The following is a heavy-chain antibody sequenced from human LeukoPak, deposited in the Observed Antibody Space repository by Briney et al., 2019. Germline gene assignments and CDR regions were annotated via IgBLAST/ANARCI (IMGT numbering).Heavy chain of an antibody. CDR3: AKVSRGIVAAMDV. CDR1: GFTFSSFA. D-gene: IGHD6-25*01. CDR2: ISGSGGAT. J-gene: IGHJ6*03. Sequence: GGSLGLSCAASGFTFSSFAMSWVRQAPGKGLEWVSAISGSGGATYYADSVKGRFTISRDNSKNTLYLQMNSLRAEDTAVYYCAKVSRGIVAAMDVWGKGTTVTVPS. V-gene: IGHV3-23*01.